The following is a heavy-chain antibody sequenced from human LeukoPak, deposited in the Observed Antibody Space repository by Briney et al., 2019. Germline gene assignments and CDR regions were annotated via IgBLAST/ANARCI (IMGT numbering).Heavy chain of an antibody. Sequence: KAGGSLRLSCAASGFTFSDYYMSWIRQTPGKGLEWVSYISSRGSNIYYADSVKGRFTISRDNAKNSLYLQMNSLRAEDTAVYYCTREVQTYYDILTGHRGYFDYWGQGTLVTVSS. J-gene: IGHJ4*02. CDR2: ISSRGSNI. V-gene: IGHV3-11*04. CDR1: GFTFSDYY. D-gene: IGHD3-9*01. CDR3: TREVQTYYDILTGHRGYFDY.